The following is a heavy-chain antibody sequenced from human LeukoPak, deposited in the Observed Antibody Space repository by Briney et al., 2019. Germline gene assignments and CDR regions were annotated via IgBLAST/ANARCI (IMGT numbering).Heavy chain of an antibody. Sequence: PGGSLRLSCAVSGFTFANAWMTWVRQAQGKGLEWVGRIKRKNDGGATDYATPVKGRFTISRDDSINTLYLQMNSLKTEDTAVYYCSSSGSRWDYFDYWGQGALVTVSS. D-gene: IGHD6-13*01. V-gene: IGHV3-15*01. J-gene: IGHJ4*02. CDR3: SSSGSRWDYFDY. CDR1: GFTFANAW. CDR2: IKRKNDGGAT.